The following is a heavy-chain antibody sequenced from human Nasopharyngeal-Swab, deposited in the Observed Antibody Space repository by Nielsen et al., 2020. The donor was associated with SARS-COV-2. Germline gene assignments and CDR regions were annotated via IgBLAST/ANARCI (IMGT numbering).Heavy chain of an antibody. V-gene: IGHV3-21*01. CDR1: GFTFSSYS. Sequence: ESLKISCAASGFTFSSYSMNWVRQAPGKGLEWVSSISSSSYIYYADSVKGRFTISRDNAKNSLYLQMNSLRAEDTAVYYCARGTYSSSWYATGAFDIWGQGTMVTVSS. D-gene: IGHD6-13*01. J-gene: IGHJ3*02. CDR2: ISSSSYI. CDR3: ARGTYSSSWYATGAFDI.